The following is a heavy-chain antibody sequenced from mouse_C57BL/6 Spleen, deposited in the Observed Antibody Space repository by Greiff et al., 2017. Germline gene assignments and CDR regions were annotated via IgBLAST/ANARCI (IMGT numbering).Heavy chain of an antibody. D-gene: IGHD2-4*01. Sequence: DVKLVESGGDLVKPGGSLKLSCAASGFTFSSYGMSWVRQTPDKRLEWVATISSGGSYTYYPDSVKGRFTISRDNAKNTLYLQMSSLKSEDTAMYYCARQRYDYDEWFAYWGQGTLVTVSA. J-gene: IGHJ3*01. V-gene: IGHV5-6*02. CDR3: ARQRYDYDEWFAY. CDR2: ISSGGSYT. CDR1: GFTFSSYG.